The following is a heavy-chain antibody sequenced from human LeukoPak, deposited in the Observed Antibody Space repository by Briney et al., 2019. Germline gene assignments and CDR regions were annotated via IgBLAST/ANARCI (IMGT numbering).Heavy chain of an antibody. D-gene: IGHD3-10*01. CDR2: IYTNGNT. J-gene: IGHJ4*02. V-gene: IGHV3-23*05. CDR3: AKDGVMVRGVIISFDY. CDR1: GFIFRNYG. Sequence: GGSLRLSCAASGFIFRNYGMNWVRQAPGKGLEWVSGIYTNGNTRYTDSVKGRFTISRDNSKNTLYLQMNSLRAEDTAVYYCAKDGVMVRGVIISFDYWGQGTLVTVSS.